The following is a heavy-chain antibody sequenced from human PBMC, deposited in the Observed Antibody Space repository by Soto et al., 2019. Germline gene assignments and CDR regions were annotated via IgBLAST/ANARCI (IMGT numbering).Heavy chain of an antibody. CDR3: ARTQYRAYSSSSNMDV. CDR1: GGSISSSSYY. CDR2: IYYSGST. J-gene: IGHJ6*03. D-gene: IGHD6-13*01. V-gene: IGHV4-39*01. Sequence: SETLSLTCTVSGGSISSSSYYWGWIRQPPGKGLEWIGSIYYSGSTYYNPSLKSRVTISVDTSKNQFSLKLSSVTAADTAVYYCARTQYRAYSSSSNMDVWGKGTTVTVSS.